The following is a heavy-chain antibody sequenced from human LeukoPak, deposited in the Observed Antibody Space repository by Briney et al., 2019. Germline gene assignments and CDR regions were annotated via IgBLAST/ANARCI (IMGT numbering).Heavy chain of an antibody. CDR1: GYTFTGYA. V-gene: IGHV1-2*06. CDR3: TRDLTISGPIGI. CDR2: LDPNSGGT. D-gene: IGHD3-9*01. Sequence: VASVKVSCKASGYTFTGYAMHWVRQAPGQGLEWVGRLDPNSGGTNYAQDFQGRVTITRDTSINTAYMELSRLRSDDTAKYYCTRDLTISGPIGIWGQGTLVTVSA. J-gene: IGHJ4*02.